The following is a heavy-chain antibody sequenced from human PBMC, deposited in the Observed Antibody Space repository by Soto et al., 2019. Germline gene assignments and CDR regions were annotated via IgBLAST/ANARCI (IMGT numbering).Heavy chain of an antibody. CDR3: ARPGVLRFLEWLPTEFDY. CDR2: ISSSGSTI. J-gene: IGHJ4*02. V-gene: IGHV3-11*01. Sequence: GGSLRLSCAASGFTFSDYYMSWIRQAPGKGLEWVSYISSSGSTIYYADSVKGRFTISRDNAKNSLYLQMNSLRAEDTAVYYCARPGVLRFLEWLPTEFDYWGQGTLVTVSS. D-gene: IGHD3-3*01. CDR1: GFTFSDYY.